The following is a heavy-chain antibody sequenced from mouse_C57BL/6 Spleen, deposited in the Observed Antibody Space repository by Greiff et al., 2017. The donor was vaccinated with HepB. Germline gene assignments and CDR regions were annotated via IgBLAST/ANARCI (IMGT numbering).Heavy chain of an antibody. J-gene: IGHJ3*01. CDR1: GFNIKDDY. CDR2: IDPENGDT. V-gene: IGHV14-4*01. Sequence: EVQLQESGAELVRPGASVKLSCTASGFNIKDDYMHWVKQRPEQGLEWIGWIDPENGDTEYASKFQGKATITADTSSNTAYLQLSSLTSEDTAVYYCTRAWFAYWGQGTLVTVSA. CDR3: TRAWFAY.